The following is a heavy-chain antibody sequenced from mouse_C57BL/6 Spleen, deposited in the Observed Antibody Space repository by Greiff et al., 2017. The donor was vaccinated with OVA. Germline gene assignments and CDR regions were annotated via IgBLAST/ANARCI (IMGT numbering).Heavy chain of an antibody. CDR2: IYPGDGDT. CDR3: ARFYDYDYGY. CDR1: GYAFSSSW. V-gene: IGHV1-82*01. D-gene: IGHD2-4*01. J-gene: IGHJ2*01. Sequence: VQLQQSGPELVKPGASVKISCKASGYAFSSSWMNWVKQRPGKGLEWIGRIYPGDGDTNYNGKFKGKATLTADKSSSTAYMQLSSLTSEDSAVYFCARFYDYDYGYWGQGTTLTVSS.